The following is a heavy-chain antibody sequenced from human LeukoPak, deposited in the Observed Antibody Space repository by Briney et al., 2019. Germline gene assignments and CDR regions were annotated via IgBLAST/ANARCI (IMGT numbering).Heavy chain of an antibody. CDR3: ASGGFLGGNFWGYYFDY. D-gene: IGHD4-23*01. J-gene: IGHJ4*02. CDR2: IYYSGST. CDR1: GGSISSYY. V-gene: IGHV4-59*08. Sequence: SETLSLTCTVSGGSISSYYWSWIRQPPGKGLEWIGYIYYSGSTNYNPSLKSRVTISVDTSKTHFSLKLSSVTAADTAVYYCASGGFLGGNFWGYYFDYWGQGTLVAVSS.